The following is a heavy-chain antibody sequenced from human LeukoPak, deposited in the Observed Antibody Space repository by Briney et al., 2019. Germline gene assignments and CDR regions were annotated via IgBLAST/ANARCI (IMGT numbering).Heavy chain of an antibody. CDR3: AREGPRGNSQFDY. CDR1: GFTFSNYA. Sequence: GGSLRLSCADSGFTFSNYAMHWVRQAPGKGLEWVALIWYDGSNKYYADSVKGRLTISRDNSKNTLYLQMNSLRAEDTAVYYCAREGPRGNSQFDYWGQGTLVTVSS. V-gene: IGHV3-33*08. D-gene: IGHD2/OR15-2a*01. CDR2: IWYDGSNK. J-gene: IGHJ4*02.